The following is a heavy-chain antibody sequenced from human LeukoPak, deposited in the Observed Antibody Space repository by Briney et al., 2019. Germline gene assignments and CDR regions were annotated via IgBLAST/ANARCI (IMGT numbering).Heavy chain of an antibody. J-gene: IGHJ4*02. CDR2: IIPIFGTA. CDR1: GGTFSSYA. CDR3: ASRGPHAYYLDY. V-gene: IGHV1-69*13. Sequence: SVKVSCKASGGTFSSYAISWVRQAPGQGLEWMGGIIPIFGTANYAQKFQGRVTITADESTSTAYMELSSLRSEDTAVYYCASRGPHAYYLDYWGQGTLVTVSS.